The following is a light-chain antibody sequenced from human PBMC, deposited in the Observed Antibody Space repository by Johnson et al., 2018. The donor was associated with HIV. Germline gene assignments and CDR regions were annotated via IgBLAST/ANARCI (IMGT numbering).Light chain of an antibody. Sequence: HSVLTQPPSVSAAPGQKVTISCSGSSSNIGNNYVSWYQQLPGTAPKLLIYDNNKRPSGIPDRFSGSKSGTSATLGITGLQTGDEGDYFCGAWDSSLSAEVFGTGTRVTVL. J-gene: IGLJ1*01. CDR3: GAWDSSLSAEV. V-gene: IGLV1-51*01. CDR1: SSNIGNNY. CDR2: DNN.